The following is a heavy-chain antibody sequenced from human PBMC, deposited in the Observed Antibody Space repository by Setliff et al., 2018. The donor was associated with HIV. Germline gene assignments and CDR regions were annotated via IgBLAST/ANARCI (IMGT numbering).Heavy chain of an antibody. Sequence: GGSLRLSCAASGFTFGDYYMSWIRQAPGKGLEWVSYISSSGSTIYYADSVKGRFTISRDNAKNSLYLQMNSLRAEDTAIYYCASSRPPDDSSGYLDHWGQGTLVTVSS. CDR1: GFTFGDYY. CDR2: ISSSGSTI. CDR3: ASSRPPDDSSGYLDH. D-gene: IGHD3-22*01. V-gene: IGHV3-11*01. J-gene: IGHJ4*01.